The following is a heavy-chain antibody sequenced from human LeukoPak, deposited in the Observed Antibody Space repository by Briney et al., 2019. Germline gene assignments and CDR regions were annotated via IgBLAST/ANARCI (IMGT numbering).Heavy chain of an antibody. CDR1: GYTFTGYY. D-gene: IGHD3-22*01. V-gene: IGHV1-2*02. CDR3: ASDTYYYNSSGYYFAAFDI. CDR2: INPNSGGT. J-gene: IGHJ3*02. Sequence: ASVKVSCKASGYTFTGYYMHWVRQAPGQGLEWMGWINPNSGGTNYAQKFQGRVTMTRDTSISTAYMELSRLRSDDTAVYYCASDTYYYNSSGYYFAAFDIWGQGTMVTVSS.